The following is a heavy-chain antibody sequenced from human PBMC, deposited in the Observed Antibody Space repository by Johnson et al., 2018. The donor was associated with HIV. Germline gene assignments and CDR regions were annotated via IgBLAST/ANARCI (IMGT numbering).Heavy chain of an antibody. J-gene: IGHJ3*02. D-gene: IGHD4-23*01. Sequence: QVQLVESGGGVVKPGRSLRLSCAASGFTFSSYAMHWVRQAPGKGLEWVAVISYDGSNKYYADSVKGRFTISRDNYKNTLYLQMNSLRAEDTAVYYCARGYGGNYDAFDIWGQGTMVTVSS. CDR2: ISYDGSNK. V-gene: IGHV3-30*04. CDR1: GFTFSSYA. CDR3: ARGYGGNYDAFDI.